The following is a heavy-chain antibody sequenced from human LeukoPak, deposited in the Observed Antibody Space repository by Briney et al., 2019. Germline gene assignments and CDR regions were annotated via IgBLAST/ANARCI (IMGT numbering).Heavy chain of an antibody. J-gene: IGHJ6*03. CDR1: GGTFSSYA. CDR3: ARGLDIVVVPAATATSYYYYMDV. Sequence: SVKVSCKASGGTFSSYAISWVRQAPGQGLEWMGGIIPIFGTANYAQKFQGRVTITTDESTSTAYMELSSLRSEDTAVYYCARGLDIVVVPAATATSYYYYMDVWGKGATVTVSS. CDR2: IIPIFGTA. D-gene: IGHD2-2*01. V-gene: IGHV1-69*05.